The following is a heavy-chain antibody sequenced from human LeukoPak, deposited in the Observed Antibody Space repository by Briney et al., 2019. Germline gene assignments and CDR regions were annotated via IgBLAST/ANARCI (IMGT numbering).Heavy chain of an antibody. CDR2: IYHSGST. Sequence: SETLSLTCTVSGYSISSGYYCGWIRQPPGKWLEWSGSIYHSGSTYYNPSLKSRVTMSVDTSKNQFSLKLSSVTAADTAVYYCARLTYYYDSSGYYFDYWGQGTLVTVSS. V-gene: IGHV4-38-2*02. CDR3: ARLTYYYDSSGYYFDY. D-gene: IGHD3-22*01. J-gene: IGHJ4*02. CDR1: GYSISSGYY.